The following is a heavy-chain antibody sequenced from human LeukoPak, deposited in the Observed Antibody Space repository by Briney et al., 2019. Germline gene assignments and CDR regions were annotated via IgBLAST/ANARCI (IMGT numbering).Heavy chain of an antibody. CDR2: IYYSGST. J-gene: IGHJ3*02. Sequence: PSETLSLTCTVSGGSISSGGYYWSWIRQHPGKGLEWIGYIYYSGSTYYNPSLKSRVTISVDTSKNQFSLKLSSVTAADTAVHYCARVRGGMVRGVLRDAFDIWGQGTMVTVSS. CDR1: GGSISSGGYY. CDR3: ARVRGGMVRGVLRDAFDI. V-gene: IGHV4-31*03. D-gene: IGHD3-10*01.